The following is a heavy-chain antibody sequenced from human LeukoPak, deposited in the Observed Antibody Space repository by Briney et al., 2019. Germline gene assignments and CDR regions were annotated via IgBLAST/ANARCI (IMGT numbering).Heavy chain of an antibody. Sequence: GGSLRLSCVASGFTFSSYSMNWVRQAPGKGLEWVSSITSGSNYIYYADSVRGRFSISRDNAKNSLFLQMNSLRVEDTATYYCASDIVATSGDFWGQGTLVSVSS. D-gene: IGHD5-12*01. CDR1: GFTFSSYS. CDR3: ASDIVATSGDF. V-gene: IGHV3-21*04. CDR2: ITSGSNYI. J-gene: IGHJ4*02.